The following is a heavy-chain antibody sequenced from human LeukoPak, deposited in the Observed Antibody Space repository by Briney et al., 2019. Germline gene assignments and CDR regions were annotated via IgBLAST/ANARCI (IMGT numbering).Heavy chain of an antibody. D-gene: IGHD1-20*01. CDR1: TGSFSGYY. CDR3: ARGPGITGTPDY. CDR2: INHTGST. V-gene: IGHV4-34*01. Sequence: SETLSLTCAVYTGSFSGYYWSWIRQPPGKGLEWIGEINHTGSTNYNPSLKSRVTISRDMSKNQFSLKLGSVTAADTAVYYCARGPGITGTPDYWGQGTLVTVSS. J-gene: IGHJ4*02.